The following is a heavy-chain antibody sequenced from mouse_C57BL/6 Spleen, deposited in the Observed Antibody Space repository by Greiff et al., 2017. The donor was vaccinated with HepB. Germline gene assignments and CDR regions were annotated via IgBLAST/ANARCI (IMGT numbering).Heavy chain of an antibody. CDR3: ARDLYYSNYGFDY. Sequence: EVQLVESGPGLVKPSQSLSLTCSVTGYSITSGYYWNWIRQFPGNKLEWMGYISYDGSNNYNPSLKNRISITRDTSKNQFFLKLNSVTTEDTATYYCARDLYYSNYGFDYWGQGTTLTVSS. J-gene: IGHJ2*01. D-gene: IGHD2-5*01. V-gene: IGHV3-6*01. CDR2: ISYDGSN. CDR1: GYSITSGYY.